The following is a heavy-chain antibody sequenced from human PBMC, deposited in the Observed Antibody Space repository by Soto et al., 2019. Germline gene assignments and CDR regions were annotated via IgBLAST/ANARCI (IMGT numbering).Heavy chain of an antibody. V-gene: IGHV3-64D*08. Sequence: GGSLRLSCSASGFTFSSYAMYWVRQAPGKGLEYVADISSNGGSTYYADSVKDRFSISRDNSKNTLYLQMTSLRDEDTAVFYCVKDKGATIKKVTMDVWGQGATVTVSS. CDR1: GFTFSSYA. CDR3: VKDKGATIKKVTMDV. D-gene: IGHD2-21*02. CDR2: ISSNGGST. J-gene: IGHJ6*02.